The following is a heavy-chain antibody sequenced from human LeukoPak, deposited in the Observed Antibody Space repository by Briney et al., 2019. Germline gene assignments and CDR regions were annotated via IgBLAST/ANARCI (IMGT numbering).Heavy chain of an antibody. CDR3: AGTPSGSYWLYYFDY. J-gene: IGHJ4*02. Sequence: SETLSLTCTVSGGSISSYYWSWIRQPAGKGLEWIGRIYTSGSTNYNPSLKSRVTMSVDTSKNQFSLKLSSVTAADTAVYYCAGTPSGSYWLYYFDYWGQGTLVTVSS. D-gene: IGHD1-26*01. CDR1: GGSISSYY. CDR2: IYTSGST. V-gene: IGHV4-4*07.